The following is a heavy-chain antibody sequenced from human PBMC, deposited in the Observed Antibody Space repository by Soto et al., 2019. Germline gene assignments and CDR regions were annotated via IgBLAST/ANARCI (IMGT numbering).Heavy chain of an antibody. CDR3: ARLVGAYDSYFDH. CDR2: IYPGDSET. V-gene: IGHV5-51*01. CDR1: GYDFSRTW. Sequence: EVQLVQSGAEVKTPGESLRISCKGSGYDFSRTWIGWVRQLPGKGLDWMGIIYPGDSETRYSPSFQGHVTISADKSISTAYLQWSSLKTSDIGMYYCARLVGAYDSYFDHWGQGTRVTVSS. D-gene: IGHD5-12*01. J-gene: IGHJ4*02.